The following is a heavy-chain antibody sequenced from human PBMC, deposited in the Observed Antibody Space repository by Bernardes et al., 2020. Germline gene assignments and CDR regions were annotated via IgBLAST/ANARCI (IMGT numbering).Heavy chain of an antibody. CDR2: ISGSGGST. Sequence: GGSLRLSCAASGFTFSSYAMSWVRQAPVKGLEWVSAISGSGGSTYYADSVKGRFTISRDNSKNTLYLQMNSLRAEDTAVYYCAKGITGTTSVGYYYYGMDVWGKGTTVTVSS. V-gene: IGHV3-23*01. CDR1: GFTFSSYA. CDR3: AKGITGTTSVGYYYYGMDV. D-gene: IGHD1-7*01. J-gene: IGHJ6*04.